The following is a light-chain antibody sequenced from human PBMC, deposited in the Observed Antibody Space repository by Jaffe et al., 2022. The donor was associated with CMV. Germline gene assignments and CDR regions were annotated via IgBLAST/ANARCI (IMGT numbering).Light chain of an antibody. J-gene: IGKJ1*01. V-gene: IGKV1-5*03. CDR2: PAS. CDR3: QQYNTYPWT. Sequence: DIQMTQSPSTLSASVGDRVTITCRASQSINIWLAWYQQRPGKAPKLLICPASSLESGVPSRFSGSGSGTEFTLTISSLQPDDFATYYCQQYNTYPWTFGQGTKVEIK. CDR1: QSINIW.